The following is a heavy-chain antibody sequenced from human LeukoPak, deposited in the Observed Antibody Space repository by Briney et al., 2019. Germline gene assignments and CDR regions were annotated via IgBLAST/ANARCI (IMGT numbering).Heavy chain of an antibody. Sequence: SETLSLTCTVSGGSISSSSYYWGWIRQPPGKGLEWIGSIYYSGSTYYNPSLKSRVTISVDTSKNQFSLKLSSVTAADTAVYYCERRLYYDILTGYRISNWFDPWGQGTLVTVSS. J-gene: IGHJ5*02. CDR2: IYYSGST. CDR1: GGSISSSSYY. CDR3: ERRLYYDILTGYRISNWFDP. V-gene: IGHV4-39*01. D-gene: IGHD3-9*01.